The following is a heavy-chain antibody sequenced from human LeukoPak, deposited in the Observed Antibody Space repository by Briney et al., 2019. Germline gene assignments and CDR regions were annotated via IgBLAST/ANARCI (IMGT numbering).Heavy chain of an antibody. CDR1: GFTFSSYG. V-gene: IGHV3-23*01. CDR2: ISGSGGST. Sequence: GGSLRLSCAASGFTFSSYGMSWVRQAPGKGLEWVSAISGSGGSTYYADSVKGRFTISRDNSKNTLYLQMNSLRAEDTAVYYCARSMIVVGNFDYWGQGTLVTVSS. D-gene: IGHD3-22*01. J-gene: IGHJ4*02. CDR3: ARSMIVVGNFDY.